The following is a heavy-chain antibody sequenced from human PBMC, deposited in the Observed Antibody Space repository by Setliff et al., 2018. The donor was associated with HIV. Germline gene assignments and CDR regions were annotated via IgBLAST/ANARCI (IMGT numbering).Heavy chain of an antibody. CDR3: AKDHATSSWFTALLDY. Sequence: GGSLRLSCAASGFTFSSYSMNWVRQAPGKGLEWVSYISSSSGTTIYYADSVKGRFTISRDNAKNSLYLQMNSLRAEDTAVYYCAKDHATSSWFTALLDYWGQGALVTVSS. V-gene: IGHV3-48*04. CDR2: ISSSSGTTI. CDR1: GFTFSSYS. J-gene: IGHJ4*02. D-gene: IGHD6-13*01.